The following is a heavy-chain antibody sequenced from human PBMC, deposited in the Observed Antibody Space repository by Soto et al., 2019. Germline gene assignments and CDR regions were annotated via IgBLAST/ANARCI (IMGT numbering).Heavy chain of an antibody. CDR3: VRNERGSGSFSHFDY. V-gene: IGHV3-48*02. D-gene: IGHD3-22*01. CDR1: GFTFSTYS. J-gene: IGHJ4*02. CDR2: ISATGGTI. Sequence: GGSLRLSCAASGFTFSTYSMTWVRQTAGKGLEWVAYISATGGTIYYADSLRGRFTISRDNAENSLYLQMNSLRDEDTAVYYCVRNERGSGSFSHFDYWGQGTLVTVSS.